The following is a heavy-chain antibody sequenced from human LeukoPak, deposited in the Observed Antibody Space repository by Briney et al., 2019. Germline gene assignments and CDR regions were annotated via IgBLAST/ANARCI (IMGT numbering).Heavy chain of an antibody. V-gene: IGHV4-34*10. Sequence: SETLSLTCAVYGGSFSGYYWTWIRQSPGKGLVWIGEINHSGSSNSNSSLKSRLTVSVDPSKNQFSLKLTSVTAADTAVYYCTKGRGIWGQGTLVTVSS. CDR1: GGSFSGYY. CDR3: TKGRGI. CDR2: INHSGSS. J-gene: IGHJ4*02. D-gene: IGHD3-10*01.